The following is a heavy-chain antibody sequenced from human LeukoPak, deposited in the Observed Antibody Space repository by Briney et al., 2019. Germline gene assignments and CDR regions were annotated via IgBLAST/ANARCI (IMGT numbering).Heavy chain of an antibody. J-gene: IGHJ4*02. V-gene: IGHV4-59*08. CDR2: ISYSRST. CDR3: ARLFRSGSYYNVDY. CDR1: GGSISSYY. D-gene: IGHD3-10*01. Sequence: SETLSLTCTVSGGSISSYYWSWIRQPPGKGLEWIGYISYSRSTNYNPSLESRVTISVDTSKNQFSLKLSSVTAADTAVYYCARLFRSGSYYNVDYWGQGTLVTVS.